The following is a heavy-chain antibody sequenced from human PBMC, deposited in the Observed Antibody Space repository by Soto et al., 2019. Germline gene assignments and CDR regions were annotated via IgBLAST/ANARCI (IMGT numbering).Heavy chain of an antibody. Sequence: SETLSRTCTVSGGSVSSGIYYWIWIRQPPGKGLDWIGYIYYSGSTNYNPSLKSRVTISVDTSKNQFSLKLSSVTAADTAVYYCAREYSSSSSFDYWGQGTLVTVSS. CDR3: AREYSSSSSFDY. V-gene: IGHV4-61*01. CDR2: IYYSGST. D-gene: IGHD6-6*01. CDR1: GGSVSSGIYY. J-gene: IGHJ4*02.